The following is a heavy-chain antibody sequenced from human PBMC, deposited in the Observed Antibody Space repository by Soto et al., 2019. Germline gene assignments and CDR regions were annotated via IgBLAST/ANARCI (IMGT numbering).Heavy chain of an antibody. Sequence: GGSLRLFCAASGFSFSTYTMSWVRRAPGKGLEWVSAISGSGGSPSYADSVQGRFTISRDNPKKTLYLQMNSLRAEDTAVYYCAKARCTTSNCYVPDYWGQGTLVTVSS. CDR1: GFSFSTYT. V-gene: IGHV3-23*01. CDR3: AKARCTTSNCYVPDY. J-gene: IGHJ4*02. D-gene: IGHD2-8*01. CDR2: ISGSGGSP.